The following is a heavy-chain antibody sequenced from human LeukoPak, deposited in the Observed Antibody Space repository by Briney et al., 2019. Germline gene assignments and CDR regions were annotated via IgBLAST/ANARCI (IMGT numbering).Heavy chain of an antibody. CDR3: ARFVTYYYDSSGNFRGVLFFDP. CDR2: IHYRGSI. CDR1: GGSISGYY. D-gene: IGHD3-22*01. V-gene: IGHV4-59*12. Sequence: SETLSLTCTVSGGSISGYYWSWIRQPPGKGLEWIGYIHYRGSINYSPSLKSRVTISVDTSKNQISLKLSSVTAADTAVYYCARFVTYYYDSSGNFRGVLFFDPWGQGTLVTVSS. J-gene: IGHJ5*02.